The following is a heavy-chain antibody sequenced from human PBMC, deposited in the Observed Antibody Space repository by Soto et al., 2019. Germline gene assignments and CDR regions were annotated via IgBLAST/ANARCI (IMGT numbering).Heavy chain of an antibody. CDR3: ARRADTAMVGYYGMDV. CDR2: IIPIFGTA. J-gene: IGHJ6*02. V-gene: IGHV1-69*13. D-gene: IGHD5-18*01. Sequence: ASVKVSCKASGGTFSSYAISWVRQAPGQGLEWMGGIIPIFGTANYAQKFQGRVTITADESTSTAYMELSSLRSEDTAVYYCARRADTAMVGYYGMDVWGQGTTVTVSS. CDR1: GGTFSSYA.